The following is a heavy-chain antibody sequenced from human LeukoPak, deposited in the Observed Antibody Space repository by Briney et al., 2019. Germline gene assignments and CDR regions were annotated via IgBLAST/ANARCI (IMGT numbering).Heavy chain of an antibody. Sequence: PGGSLRLPCAVSGYTFSDHYIDWVRQAPGEGLEWVGHTRNKANNYATEYAASVKGRFTISRDDSRNSVYLQMNSLKTEDTAVYYCTRWRSGTSDWGQGTLVTVSS. D-gene: IGHD4-23*01. V-gene: IGHV3-72*01. CDR1: GYTFSDHY. CDR2: TRNKANNYAT. J-gene: IGHJ4*02. CDR3: TRWRSGTSD.